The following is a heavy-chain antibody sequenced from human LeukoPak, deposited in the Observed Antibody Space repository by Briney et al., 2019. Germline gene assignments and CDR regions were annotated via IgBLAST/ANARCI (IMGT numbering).Heavy chain of an antibody. CDR1: GFTFSSYW. CDR2: IKKDGSEK. CDR3: TNRLRGSSY. V-gene: IGHV3-7*01. D-gene: IGHD1-26*01. J-gene: IGHJ4*02. Sequence: PGGSLRLSCAASGFTFSSYWMSWVRQAPGEGLEWMANIKKDGSEKYYVDSVKGRFTISRDNYKKTVFLEMNSLRAEDTAKYYCTNRLRGSSYWGQGTLVTVSS.